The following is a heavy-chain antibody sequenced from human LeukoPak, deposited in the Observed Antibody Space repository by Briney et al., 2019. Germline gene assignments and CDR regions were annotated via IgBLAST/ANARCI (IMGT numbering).Heavy chain of an antibody. Sequence: GGSLRLSCAASGFTFSSYWMSWVRQAPGKGLEWVANIMQDGSEKYYVDSVKGRFTISRDNAKNSLYLQMNSLRAEDTAVYYCARGASGIAFDIWGQGTMVTVSS. V-gene: IGHV3-7*01. J-gene: IGHJ3*02. CDR2: IMQDGSEK. CDR3: ARGASGIAFDI. CDR1: GFTFSSYW. D-gene: IGHD1-1*01.